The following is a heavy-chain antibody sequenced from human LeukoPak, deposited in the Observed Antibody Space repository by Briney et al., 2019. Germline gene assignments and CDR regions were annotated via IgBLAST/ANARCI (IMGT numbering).Heavy chain of an antibody. CDR2: IIPIFGTA. CDR3: ATDRFGITMVREAAMGNDYYYYYMDV. D-gene: IGHD3-10*01. J-gene: IGHJ6*03. Sequence: ASVKVSCKASGGTFSSYAISWVRQAPGQGLEWMGGIIPIFGTANYAQNFQGRVTITADKSTSTAYMELSSLRSEDTAVYYCATDRFGITMVREAAMGNDYYYYYMDVWGKGTTVTVSS. CDR1: GGTFSSYA. V-gene: IGHV1-69*06.